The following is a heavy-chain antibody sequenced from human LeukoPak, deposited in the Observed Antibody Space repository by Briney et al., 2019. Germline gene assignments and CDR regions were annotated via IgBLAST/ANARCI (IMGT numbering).Heavy chain of an antibody. D-gene: IGHD3-16*01. CDR1: GGSIKSDY. CDR3: ARHRPGERRFDP. Sequence: PSETLSLTCTVSGGSIKSDYWSWIRQPPGKGLEWIGYINYSGDTNSNPSLKSRVTISVDTSKNQFSLNLSSVTAADTAVYFCARHRPGERRFDPWGQGALSPSPQ. CDR2: INYSGDT. J-gene: IGHJ5*02. V-gene: IGHV4-59*08.